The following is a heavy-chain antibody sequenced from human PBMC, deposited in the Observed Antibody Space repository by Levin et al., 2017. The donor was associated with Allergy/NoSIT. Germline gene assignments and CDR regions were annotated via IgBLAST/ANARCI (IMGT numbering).Heavy chain of an antibody. J-gene: IGHJ1*01. CDR2: IKEDGTEE. V-gene: IGHV3-7*01. CDR3: ARMKSSSWYAEYFQH. CDR1: GFTFRNYW. Sequence: PGGSLRLSCVGSGFTFRNYWMSWVRQAPGKGLEWVANIKEDGTEENYVDSVKGRFTISRDNAKNSLYLQMNSLRAEDRAVYYCARMKSSSWYAEYFQHWGQGTLVTVSS. D-gene: IGHD6-13*01.